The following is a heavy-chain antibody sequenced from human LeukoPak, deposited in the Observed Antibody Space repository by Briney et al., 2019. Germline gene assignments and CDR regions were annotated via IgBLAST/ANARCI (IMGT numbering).Heavy chain of an antibody. Sequence: SETLSLTCIVSGGTLNSFYWSWIRQPPGRGLEWIGYVYYTGSTTYTPSLKSRLTMTADTSHNQFSLRLISVTAADTAVYYCAGHHPRNTVDFWGQGTLVTVSS. CDR3: AGHHPRNTVDF. V-gene: IGHV4-59*08. D-gene: IGHD2/OR15-2a*01. CDR2: VYYTGST. CDR1: GGTLNSFY. J-gene: IGHJ4*02.